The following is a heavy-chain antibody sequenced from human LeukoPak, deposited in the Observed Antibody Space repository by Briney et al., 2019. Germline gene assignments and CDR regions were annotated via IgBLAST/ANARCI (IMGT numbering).Heavy chain of an antibody. CDR2: ISGSGGST. V-gene: IGHV3-23*01. CDR1: GFTFSSYA. D-gene: IGHD5-18*01. J-gene: IGHJ4*02. Sequence: GGSLRLSCAASGFTFSSYAMSWVRQAPGKGLEWVSAISGSGGSTYYADSVKGRFTISRDNAKNSLYLQMNNLRAEDTAVYYCARVYRGHSYGLDYWGQGTLVTVSS. CDR3: ARVYRGHSYGLDY.